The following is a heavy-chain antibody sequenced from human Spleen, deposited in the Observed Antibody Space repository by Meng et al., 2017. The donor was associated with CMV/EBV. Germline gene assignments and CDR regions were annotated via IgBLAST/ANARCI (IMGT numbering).Heavy chain of an antibody. CDR3: AKGADFYGMDV. CDR2: ISTSGRAI. Sequence: GESLKISCAASGFIFKDYYMSWIRQAPGKGLEWVAYISTSGRAIYYAHSVKGRFTISRDDSKDTLYLQMNSLRAEDTAVYYCAKGADFYGMDVWGQGTTVTVSS. CDR1: GFIFKDYY. J-gene: IGHJ6*02. V-gene: IGHV3-11*04.